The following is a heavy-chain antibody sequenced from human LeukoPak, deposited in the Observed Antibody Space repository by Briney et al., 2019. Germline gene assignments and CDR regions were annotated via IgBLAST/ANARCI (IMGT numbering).Heavy chain of an antibody. Sequence: SETLSLTCTVSGYSISSGYYWGWIRQPPGKGLEWIGSIYHSGSTYYNPSLKSRVTISVDTSKNQFSLKLSSVTAADTAVYYCARASGRLGYYYYMGVWGKGTTVTVSS. J-gene: IGHJ6*03. CDR1: GYSISSGYY. CDR3: ARASGRLGYYYYMGV. D-gene: IGHD2-15*01. V-gene: IGHV4-38-2*02. CDR2: IYHSGST.